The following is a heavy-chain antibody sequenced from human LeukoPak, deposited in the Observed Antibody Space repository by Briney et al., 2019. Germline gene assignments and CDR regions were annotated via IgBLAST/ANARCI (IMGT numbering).Heavy chain of an antibody. CDR2: IIPIFGTA. Sequence: SVKVSCKASGGTFSSYAISWVRQAPGQGLEWMGGIIPIFGTANYAQKVQGGVTITADESTSTAYMELSSLRSEDTAVYYCAREIAAAGMGLDYWGQGTLVTVSS. J-gene: IGHJ4*02. CDR1: GGTFSSYA. D-gene: IGHD6-13*01. CDR3: AREIAAAGMGLDY. V-gene: IGHV1-69*13.